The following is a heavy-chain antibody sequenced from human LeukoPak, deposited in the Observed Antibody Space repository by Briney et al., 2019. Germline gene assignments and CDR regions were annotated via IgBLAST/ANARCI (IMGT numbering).Heavy chain of an antibody. Sequence: LXXTCAIPXXXXXSXXAAWXXXXXSPXXXXEWLGRTYYRSKWYNDYSISVKSRITLNPDTSKNQFPLQLNSCTPEDTAFYYCSRGYDSSCPWGQGTLVTVSS. J-gene: IGHJ4*02. CDR2: TYYRSKWYN. V-gene: IGHV6-1*01. CDR1: XXXXXSXXAA. D-gene: IGHD3-22*01. CDR3: SRGYDSSCP.